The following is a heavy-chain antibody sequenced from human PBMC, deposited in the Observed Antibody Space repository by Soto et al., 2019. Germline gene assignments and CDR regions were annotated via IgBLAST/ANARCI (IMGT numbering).Heavy chain of an antibody. Sequence: SETLSLTCTVSGGSISSYGWSWIRQPPGKGLEWIGYIYYSGSTNYNPSLKSRVTISVDTSKNQFSLKLSSVTAADTAVYYCARSTGLYSNYVPFDYCGQETLVTVAS. D-gene: IGHD4-4*01. CDR1: GGSISSYG. V-gene: IGHV4-59*01. CDR3: ARSTGLYSNYVPFDY. CDR2: IYYSGST. J-gene: IGHJ4*02.